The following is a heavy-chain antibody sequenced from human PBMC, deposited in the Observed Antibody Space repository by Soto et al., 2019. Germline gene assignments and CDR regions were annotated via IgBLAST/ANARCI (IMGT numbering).Heavy chain of an antibody. J-gene: IGHJ4*02. V-gene: IGHV3-30*03. CDR2: ISYDGSNK. Sequence: GGSLRLSCAASGFTFSSYGMQWVRQAPGKGLEWVAVISYDGSNKYYADSVKDRFTISRDNSKNTLYLQVNSLRAEDTAVYYCARVSGYYFDYWGQGTLVTVSS. CDR3: ARVSGYYFDY. CDR1: GFTFSSYG. D-gene: IGHD3-22*01.